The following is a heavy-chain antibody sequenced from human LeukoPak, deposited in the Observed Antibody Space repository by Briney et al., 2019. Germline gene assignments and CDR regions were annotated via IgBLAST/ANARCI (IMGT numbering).Heavy chain of an antibody. CDR1: GGSISSYY. Sequence: SETLSLTCTVSGGSISSYYWSWIRQPPGKGLEWIGYIYYSGSTNYNPSLKSRVTISVDTSKNQFSLKLSSVTAADTAVYYCARGVPYRILTGSLGDYYYYYYMDVWGKGTTVTISS. CDR2: IYYSGST. CDR3: ARGVPYRILTGSLGDYYYYYYMDV. J-gene: IGHJ6*03. D-gene: IGHD3-9*01. V-gene: IGHV4-59*01.